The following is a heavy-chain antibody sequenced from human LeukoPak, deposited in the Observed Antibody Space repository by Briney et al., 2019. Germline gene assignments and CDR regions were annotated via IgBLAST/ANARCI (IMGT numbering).Heavy chain of an antibody. CDR3: ARAYKDRSLAGKKEFFQH. J-gene: IGHJ1*01. V-gene: IGHV3-9*01. Sequence: GGSLRLSCAASGFTFDNYAMNWVRRVPGKGLEWISLISWNSGTIGYADSVKGRFTISRDNANNFLYLQMNSLRAEDTALYYCARAYKDRSLAGKKEFFQHWGQGTLVAVSS. CDR2: ISWNSGTI. CDR1: GFTFDNYA. D-gene: IGHD6-19*01.